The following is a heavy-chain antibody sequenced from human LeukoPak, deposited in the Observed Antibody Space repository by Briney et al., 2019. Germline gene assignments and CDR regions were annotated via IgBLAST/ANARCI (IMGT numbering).Heavy chain of an antibody. CDR2: IYTSGST. D-gene: IGHD6-13*01. CDR1: GDSISSGNYY. CDR3: AREGLSWYGLDWFDP. J-gene: IGHJ5*02. Sequence: SQTLSLTCTVSGDSISSGNYYWTWIRQPAGKGLEWIGRIYTSGSTNYNPSLKSRVTMSVDTSKNQFSLKLSSVTAADTAVYYCAREGLSWYGLDWFDPWGQGTLVTVSS. V-gene: IGHV4-61*02.